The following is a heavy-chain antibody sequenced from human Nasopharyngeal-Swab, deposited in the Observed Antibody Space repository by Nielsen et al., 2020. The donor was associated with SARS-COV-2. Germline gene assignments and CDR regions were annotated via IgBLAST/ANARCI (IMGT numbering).Heavy chain of an antibody. CDR2: ISSSSSYI. Sequence: GEPLKISCAASGFTFSSYSMNWVRQAPGKELEWVSSISSSSSYIYYADSVKGRFTISRDNAKNSLYLQMNSLRAEDTAVYYCARGGNIVVVITHEVSYFDYWGQGTLVTVSS. CDR1: GFTFSSYS. D-gene: IGHD3-22*01. J-gene: IGHJ4*02. V-gene: IGHV3-21*01. CDR3: ARGGNIVVVITHEVSYFDY.